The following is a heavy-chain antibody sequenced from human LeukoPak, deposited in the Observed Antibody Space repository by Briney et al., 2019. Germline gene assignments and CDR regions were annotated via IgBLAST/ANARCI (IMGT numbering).Heavy chain of an antibody. D-gene: IGHD2-15*01. CDR3: ARFKRYCSGGSCYYYYYYYMDV. J-gene: IGHJ6*03. CDR1: GGSFSGYY. Sequence: SETLSLTCAVYGGSFSGYYWSWIRRPPGKGLEWIGEINHSGSTNYNPSLKSRVTISVDTSKNQFSLKLSPVTAADTAVYYCARFKRYCSGGSCYYYYYYYMDVWGKWTTVTVSS. CDR2: INHSGST. V-gene: IGHV4-34*01.